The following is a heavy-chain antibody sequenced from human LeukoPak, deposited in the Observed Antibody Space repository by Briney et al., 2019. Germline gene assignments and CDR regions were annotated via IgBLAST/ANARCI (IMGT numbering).Heavy chain of an antibody. V-gene: IGHV1-2*06. D-gene: IGHD3-22*01. CDR3: AGASLGLYYFDYWGLFDY. CDR2: INPNSGGT. J-gene: IGHJ4*02. Sequence: ASVKVSCKASGYTFTGYYMHWVRQAPGQGLEWMGRINPNSGGTNYAQKFQGRVTMTRDTSISTAYMELSSLRSDDTAVYYCAGASLGLYYFDYWGLFDYWGQETLVTVSS. CDR1: GYTFTGYY.